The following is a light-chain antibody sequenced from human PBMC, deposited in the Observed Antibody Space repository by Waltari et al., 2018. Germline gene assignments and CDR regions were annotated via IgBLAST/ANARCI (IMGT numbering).Light chain of an antibody. J-gene: IGLJ1*01. CDR1: SSHIGSTYH. CDR3: QSWDSSLNGYV. Sequence: QSVLTQPPSVSGAPGQRVSISCTGRSSHIGSTYHVHRYQQLPGTAPKVLIYDNNNRPSGVPDRFSASKSGTSASLAITGLQVEDEADYYCQSWDSSLNGYVFGTGTKVTVL. CDR2: DNN. V-gene: IGLV1-40*01.